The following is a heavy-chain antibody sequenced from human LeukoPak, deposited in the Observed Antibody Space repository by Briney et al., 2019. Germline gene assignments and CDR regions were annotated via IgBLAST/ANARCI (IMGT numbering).Heavy chain of an antibody. Sequence: GGSLRLSCAASGFTFSSYWMHWVRQAPGKGLVWVSRINSDGSSTSYADSVKGRFTISRDNSKNTLYLQMNSLRAEDTAVYYCAKGRYSSWYFDYWGQGTLVTVSS. CDR2: INSDGSST. CDR3: AKGRYSSWYFDY. D-gene: IGHD6-13*01. CDR1: GFTFSSYW. V-gene: IGHV3-74*01. J-gene: IGHJ4*02.